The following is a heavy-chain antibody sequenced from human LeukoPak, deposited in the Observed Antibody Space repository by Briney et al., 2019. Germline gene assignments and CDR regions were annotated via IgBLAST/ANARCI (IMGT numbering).Heavy chain of an antibody. D-gene: IGHD5-24*01. CDR1: GFTFSSYS. V-gene: IGHV3-21*01. CDR2: ISSSSSYI. Sequence: GGSLRLSCVASGFTFSSYSMNWVRQAPGKGLEWVSSISSSSSYIYYADSVKGRFTISRDNAKKSLYLQMNSLRAEDTAVYYCAKEMATIGRSFDYWGQGTLVTVSS. CDR3: AKEMATIGRSFDY. J-gene: IGHJ4*02.